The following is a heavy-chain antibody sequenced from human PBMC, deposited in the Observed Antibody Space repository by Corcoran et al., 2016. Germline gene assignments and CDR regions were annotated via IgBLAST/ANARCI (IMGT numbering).Heavy chain of an antibody. V-gene: IGHV1-69*01. D-gene: IGHD1-26*01. Sequence: QVQLGQAGAEVKKPGSSVKVSCEASGGTFSSYAISWVRQAPGQGLEWMGGIIPIFGTANYAQKFQGRVTITADESTSTAYMELSSRRSEDTAVYYWARGSRTGLELSIGGTFDYWGQGTLVTVSS. CDR1: GGTFSSYA. CDR2: IIPIFGTA. CDR3: ARGSRTGLELSIGGTFDY. J-gene: IGHJ4*02.